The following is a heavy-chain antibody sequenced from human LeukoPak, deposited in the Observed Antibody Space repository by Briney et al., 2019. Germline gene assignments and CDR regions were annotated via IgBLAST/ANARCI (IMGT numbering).Heavy chain of an antibody. V-gene: IGHV4-61*02. J-gene: IGHJ5*02. CDR1: DGSISSGSYY. CDR3: ARAYNWFDP. Sequence: SQTLSLTCTVSDGSISSGSYYWSWIRQPAGKGLEWIGRIYTSGSTNYNPSLKSRVTISVDTSKNQFSLKLSSVTAADTAVYYCARAYNWFDPWGQGTLVTVSS. CDR2: IYTSGST.